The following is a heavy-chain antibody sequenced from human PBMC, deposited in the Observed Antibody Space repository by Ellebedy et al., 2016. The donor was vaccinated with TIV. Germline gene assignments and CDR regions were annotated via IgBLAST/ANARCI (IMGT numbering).Heavy chain of an antibody. D-gene: IGHD3-10*01. CDR2: ISGYNGNT. Sequence: ASVKVSXKASGYTFSNYVISWVRQAPGQGLEWMGWISGYNGNTDYSQKIQDRVAMTTDTSTSTAYMELRSLTSDDTAVYYCARESKKFGALRYFDLWGRGTVVTVSS. J-gene: IGHJ2*01. V-gene: IGHV1-18*01. CDR3: ARESKKFGALRYFDL. CDR1: GYTFSNYV.